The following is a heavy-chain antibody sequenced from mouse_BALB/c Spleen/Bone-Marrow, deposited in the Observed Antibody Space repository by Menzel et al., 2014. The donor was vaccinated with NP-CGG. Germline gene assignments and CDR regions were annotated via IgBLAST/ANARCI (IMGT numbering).Heavy chain of an antibody. Sequence: VQLQQSGAELAKPGASVKMSCKASGYTFTSYWMHWVKQRPGQGLEWIGNIYPSTGYTEHNQKFKDKAIMTADKSSSTAYMLLSSLTSEDSAVCSSSPPHSASWRQGTLVTVSA. CDR3: SPPHSAS. V-gene: IGHV1-7*01. CDR2: IYPSTGYT. CDR1: GYTFTSYW. J-gene: IGHJ3*01. D-gene: IGHD1-2*01.